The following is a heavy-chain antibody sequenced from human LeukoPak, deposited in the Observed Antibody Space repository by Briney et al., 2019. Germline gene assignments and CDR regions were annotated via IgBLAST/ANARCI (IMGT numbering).Heavy chain of an antibody. CDR2: INPSGGST. J-gene: IGHJ4*02. Sequence: GASVKVSCKASGYAFANYYMHWVRQAPGQGLEWMGIINPSGGSTSYAQKFQGRVTMTRDMSTSTVYMELSSLRSEDTAVYYCARVVDKHTFDYWGQGTLVTVSS. D-gene: IGHD3-9*01. V-gene: IGHV1-46*01. CDR1: GYAFANYY. CDR3: ARVVDKHTFDY.